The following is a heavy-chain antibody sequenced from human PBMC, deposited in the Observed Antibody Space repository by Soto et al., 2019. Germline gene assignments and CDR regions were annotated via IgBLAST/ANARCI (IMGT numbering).Heavy chain of an antibody. CDR2: ISGSGAYT. Sequence: QVQLVESGGGLVKPGGSLRLSCTGSGFIFSDYMTWIRQAPGKGLEWVSYISGSGAYTKYADSVRGRFTISRDNAKNSLWLQINSLRAEDTAVYYCARSSGWRHVVGYKYGLDVWGQGTTVIVS. CDR1: GFIFSDY. J-gene: IGHJ6*02. V-gene: IGHV3-11*06. D-gene: IGHD5-18*01. CDR3: ARSSGWRHVVGYKYGLDV.